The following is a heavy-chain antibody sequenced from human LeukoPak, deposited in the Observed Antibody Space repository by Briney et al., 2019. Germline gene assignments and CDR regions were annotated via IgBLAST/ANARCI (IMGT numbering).Heavy chain of an antibody. CDR1: GFTVSSNY. CDR2: IYSGGST. D-gene: IGHD6-13*01. J-gene: IGHJ4*02. Sequence: PGGSLRLSCAASGFTVSSNYMSWVRQAPGKGLEWVSVIYSGGSTYYADSVKGRFTISRDNSKNTLSLQMNSLRAEDTAVYYCGWYSSSLYVFDYWGQGTLVTVSS. V-gene: IGHV3-66*01. CDR3: GWYSSSLYVFDY.